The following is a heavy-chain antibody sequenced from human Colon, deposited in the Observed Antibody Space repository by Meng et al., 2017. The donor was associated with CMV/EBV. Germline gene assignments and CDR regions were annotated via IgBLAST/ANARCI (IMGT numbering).Heavy chain of an antibody. CDR2: IYRGGGT. CDR1: GFTFSLYW. V-gene: IGHV3-66*02. CDR3: ATIVGSYGSSYYSGLDV. Sequence: GESLKISCAASGFTFSLYWMTWVRQAPGKGLEWVSLIYRGGGTYYAESVGGRFTISIDNSKNTLYLQMNSLRVEDTAVYYCATIVGSYGSSYYSGLDVWGQGTTVTVSS. J-gene: IGHJ6*02. D-gene: IGHD5-18*01.